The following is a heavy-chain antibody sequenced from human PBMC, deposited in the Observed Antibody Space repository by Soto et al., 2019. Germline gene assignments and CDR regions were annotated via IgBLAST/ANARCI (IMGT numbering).Heavy chain of an antibody. V-gene: IGHV3-33*01. CDR2: IWYDGSNK. J-gene: IGHJ4*02. CDR3: ARETSRGYSYGGLDY. CDR1: GFTFSSYG. D-gene: IGHD5-18*01. Sequence: QVQLVESGGGVVQPGRSLRLSCAASGFTFSSYGMHWVRQAPGKGLEWVAVIWYDGSNKYYADSVKGRFTISRDNSKNTLYLQMNSPRAEDTAVYYCARETSRGYSYGGLDYWGQGTLVTVSS.